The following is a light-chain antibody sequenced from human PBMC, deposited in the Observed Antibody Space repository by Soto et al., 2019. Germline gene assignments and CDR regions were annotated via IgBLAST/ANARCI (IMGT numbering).Light chain of an antibody. Sequence: DIQVTQSPSSLPASVGDRVTLTCRASERITTNLNWYQQRPGKAPKLLIFGTSNLQSGVPSMFSSSGAGIEFTLNISNLQPEDFATYYCQQGYSTPLTFGGGTDVEIK. CDR1: ERITTN. J-gene: IGKJ4*01. V-gene: IGKV1-39*01. CDR2: GTS. CDR3: QQGYSTPLT.